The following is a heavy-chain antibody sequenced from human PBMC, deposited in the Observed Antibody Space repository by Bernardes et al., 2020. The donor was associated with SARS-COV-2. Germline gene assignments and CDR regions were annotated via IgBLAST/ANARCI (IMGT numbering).Heavy chain of an antibody. J-gene: IGHJ4*02. D-gene: IGHD2-2*02. Sequence: GGSLRLSCAASGFTFSSYSMNWVRQAPGKGLEWVSSISSSSSYIYYADSMKGRFTISRDNAKNSLYLQMNSLRAEDTAVYYCARDRRAYCSSTSCYTGFYFDYWGQGTLVTVSS. CDR1: GFTFSSYS. CDR3: ARDRRAYCSSTSCYTGFYFDY. CDR2: ISSSSSYI. V-gene: IGHV3-21*01.